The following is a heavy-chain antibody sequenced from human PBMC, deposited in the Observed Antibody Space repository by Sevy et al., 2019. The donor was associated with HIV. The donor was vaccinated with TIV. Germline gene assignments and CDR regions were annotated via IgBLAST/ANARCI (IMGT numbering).Heavy chain of an antibody. Sequence: GGSLRLSCAASGFTVSSNYMSWVRQAPGKGLEWVSVIYSGGSTYYADSVKGRFTISRDNSKSTLYLQMNSLRAEDTAVYYCARDHASGTWGAFDIWGQGTMVTVSS. CDR3: ARDHASGTWGAFDI. CDR2: IYSGGST. V-gene: IGHV3-53*01. J-gene: IGHJ3*02. CDR1: GFTVSSNY. D-gene: IGHD1-26*01.